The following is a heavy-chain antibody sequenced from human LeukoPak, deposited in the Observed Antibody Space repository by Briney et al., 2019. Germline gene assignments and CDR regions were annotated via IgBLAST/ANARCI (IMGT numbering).Heavy chain of an antibody. CDR3: ARDTFDSGCSGTSCYDIGYYYYGMDV. D-gene: IGHD2-2*01. CDR2: IWYDGSNK. J-gene: IGHJ6*02. Sequence: GGSLRLSCAASGFTFSSYGMHWVRQAPGKGLEWVAVIWYDGSNKYYADSVKGRFTISRDNSKNTLYLQMNSLRAEDTAVYYCARDTFDSGCSGTSCYDIGYYYYGMDVWGQGTTVTVSS. V-gene: IGHV3-33*01. CDR1: GFTFSSYG.